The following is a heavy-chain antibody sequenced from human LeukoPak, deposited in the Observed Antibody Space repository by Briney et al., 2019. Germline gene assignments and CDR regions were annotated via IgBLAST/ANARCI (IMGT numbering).Heavy chain of an antibody. CDR3: ARELASGD. Sequence: GGSLRLSCAASGFTFSSYAMSWVRQAPGKGLEWVSGISGSTYYADSVKGRFTISRDNSKNTLYLQMNSLRAEDTAVYYCARELASGDWGQGTLVTVSS. V-gene: IGHV3-23*01. CDR1: GFTFSSYA. J-gene: IGHJ4*02. CDR2: ISGST. D-gene: IGHD6-13*01.